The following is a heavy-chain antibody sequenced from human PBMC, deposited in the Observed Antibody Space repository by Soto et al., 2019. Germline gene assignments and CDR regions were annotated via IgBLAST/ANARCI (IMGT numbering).Heavy chain of an antibody. D-gene: IGHD1-26*01. CDR2: ISSNGGST. J-gene: IGHJ4*02. Sequence: GGSLRLSCAASGFTFSSYAMHWVRQAPGKGLEYVSAISSNGGSTYYANSVKGRFTISRDNSKNTLYLQMGSLRAEDMAVYYCARVGGGERIVGATYFDYWGQGTLVTVSS. CDR1: GFTFSSYA. V-gene: IGHV3-64*01. CDR3: ARVGGGERIVGATYFDY.